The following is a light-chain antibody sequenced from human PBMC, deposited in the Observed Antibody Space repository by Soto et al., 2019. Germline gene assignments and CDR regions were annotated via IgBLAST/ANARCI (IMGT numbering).Light chain of an antibody. Sequence: AIQMTQSRSSLSASVGDRVTITCRASQGIRNDLGWYQQKPGKAPKLLIYAASSLQSGVPSRFSGSGSGTDFTLTISSLQPEDFATYYCLQDYNYPTFGQGTKVDIK. J-gene: IGKJ1*01. CDR3: LQDYNYPT. V-gene: IGKV1-6*01. CDR1: QGIRND. CDR2: AAS.